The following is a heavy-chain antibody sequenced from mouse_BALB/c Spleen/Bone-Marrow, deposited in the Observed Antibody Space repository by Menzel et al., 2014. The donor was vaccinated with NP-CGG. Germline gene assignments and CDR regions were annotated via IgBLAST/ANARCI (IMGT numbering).Heavy chain of an antibody. V-gene: IGHV1S81*02. D-gene: IGHD2-1*01. Sequence: QVQLKESGAELVKPGASVKLSCKASGYTFTSYYMYWVKQRPGQGLEWIGEINPSNGGTNFNEKFKSKATLTVDKSSSTAYMQLSSLIFEDSAVYYCTRSNGNWFAYWGQGTLVTVSA. CDR3: TRSNGNWFAY. CDR1: GYTFTSYY. CDR2: INPSNGGT. J-gene: IGHJ3*01.